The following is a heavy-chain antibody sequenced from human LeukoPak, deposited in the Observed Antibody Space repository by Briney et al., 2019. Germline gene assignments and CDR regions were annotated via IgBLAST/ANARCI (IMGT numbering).Heavy chain of an antibody. CDR1: GYTFTSYD. CDR2: MNPNSGNT. Sequence: GASVKVSCRASGYTFTSYDINWVRQATGQGLECMGWMNPNSGNTGYAQKFQGRVTITRNTSISTAYMELSSLRSEDTAVYYCARDFCSTSCNLGYWGQGTLVTVSS. D-gene: IGHD2-2*01. V-gene: IGHV1-8*03. J-gene: IGHJ4*02. CDR3: ARDFCSTSCNLGY.